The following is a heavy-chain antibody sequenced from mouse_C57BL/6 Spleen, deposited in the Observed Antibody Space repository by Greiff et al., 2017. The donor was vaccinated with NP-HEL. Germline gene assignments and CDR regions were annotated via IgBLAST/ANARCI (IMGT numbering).Heavy chain of an antibody. CDR2: IYPGDGDT. CDR1: GYAFSSYW. CDR3: ARYYGSSYRYFDV. D-gene: IGHD1-1*01. Sequence: QVQLKESGAELVKPGASVKISCKASGYAFSSYWMNWVKQRPGKGLEWIGQIYPGDGDTNYNGKFKGKATLTADKSSSTAYMQLSSLTSEDSAVYFCARYYGSSYRYFDVWGTGTTVTVSS. V-gene: IGHV1-80*01. J-gene: IGHJ1*03.